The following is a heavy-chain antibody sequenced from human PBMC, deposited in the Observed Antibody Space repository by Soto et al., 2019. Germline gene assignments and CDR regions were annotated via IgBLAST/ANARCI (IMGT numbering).Heavy chain of an antibody. Sequence: SETLSLTCTVSGGSISSGGYYWSWIRQHPGKGLEWIGYIYYSGSTYYNPSLKSRVTISVDTSKNQFSLKLGSVTAADTAVYYCARVPTGEITMIDPWGQGTLVTVSS. CDR1: GGSISSGGYY. D-gene: IGHD3-22*01. V-gene: IGHV4-31*03. CDR3: ARVPTGEITMIDP. CDR2: IYYSGST. J-gene: IGHJ5*02.